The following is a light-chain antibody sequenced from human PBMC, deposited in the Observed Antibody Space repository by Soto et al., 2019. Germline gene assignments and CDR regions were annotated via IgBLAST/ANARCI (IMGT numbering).Light chain of an antibody. CDR1: SRDVGGYNY. Sequence: QSVLTQPASVSGSPGHSINISCTGTSRDVGGYNYVSWYQQHPGKAPKIMIYDVSNRPSGVSDRFSGSTSGNTASLTISGLQAEDEADYYCSSYTSSSTNVVFGGGTKLTVL. V-gene: IGLV2-14*01. CDR3: SSYTSSSTNVV. CDR2: DVS. J-gene: IGLJ3*02.